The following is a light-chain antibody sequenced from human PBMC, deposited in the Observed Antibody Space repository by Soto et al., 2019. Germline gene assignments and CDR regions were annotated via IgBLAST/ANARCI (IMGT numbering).Light chain of an antibody. CDR1: QGIGGT. Sequence: EIVLTQSPATLSVSPGERATLSCRASQGIGGTLAWYQQKPGHSPRLLIYDTVIRATGVPARFSGSVSGTDFTLTISRLEPEDFAVYYCQQYGSPPITFGQGTLLEIK. V-gene: IGKV3D-11*03. J-gene: IGKJ5*01. CDR2: DTV. CDR3: QQYGSPPIT.